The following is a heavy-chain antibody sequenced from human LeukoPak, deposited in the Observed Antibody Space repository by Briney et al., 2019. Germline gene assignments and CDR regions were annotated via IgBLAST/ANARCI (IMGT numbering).Heavy chain of an antibody. CDR1: GFTFSSYG. CDR2: IRYGGSNK. V-gene: IGHV3-30*02. D-gene: IGHD2-8*01. CDR3: AKDLAVLMVYAPGY. Sequence: GGSLRLSCVASGFTFSSYGMHWVRQATGKGLEWVSFIRYGGSNKYYADSVKGRFTISRDNSKNTLYLQMNSLRAEDTAVYYCAKDLAVLMVYAPGYWGQGTLVTVSS. J-gene: IGHJ4*02.